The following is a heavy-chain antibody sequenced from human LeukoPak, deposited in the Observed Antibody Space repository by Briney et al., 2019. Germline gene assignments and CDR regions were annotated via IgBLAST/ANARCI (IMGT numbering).Heavy chain of an antibody. Sequence: ASVKVSCKASGYTFTSFDFNWVRQATGQGLEWMGWMKSNNGHTGYAQKFQGRVTMTRNTSISTAYMELSSLRSEDTAVYYCARCHSYGTGYYYGMDVWGQGTTVTVSS. CDR1: GYTFTSFD. CDR2: MKSNNGHT. D-gene: IGHD5-18*01. V-gene: IGHV1-8*01. J-gene: IGHJ6*02. CDR3: ARCHSYGTGYYYGMDV.